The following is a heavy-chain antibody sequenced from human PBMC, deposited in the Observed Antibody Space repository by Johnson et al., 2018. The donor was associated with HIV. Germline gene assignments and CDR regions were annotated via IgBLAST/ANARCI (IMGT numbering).Heavy chain of an antibody. V-gene: IGHV3-13*01. D-gene: IGHD1-26*01. J-gene: IGHJ3*02. CDR2: IGTTGDT. CDR1: GFTFSSYD. Sequence: VQLVESGGGLVQPGGSLRLSCAASGFTFSSYDMHWVRQPTGQGLEWVSTIGTTGDTYYPGSVKGRFTISRENAKNSLYLQIGSLRAEDMAVYYCARDRGLVGAEGWAFDIWGQGTMVTVSS. CDR3: ARDRGLVGAEGWAFDI.